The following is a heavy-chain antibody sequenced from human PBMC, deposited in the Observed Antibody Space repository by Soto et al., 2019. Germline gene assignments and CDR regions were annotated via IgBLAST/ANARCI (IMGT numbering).Heavy chain of an antibody. D-gene: IGHD3-10*01. J-gene: IGHJ4*02. Sequence: EVQLLESGGGLVQPGGSLRLSCAASGFTLSSYAMSWVRQAPGKGLEWVSGISGSGGSTNYADSVKGRFTISRDNSKNTLYLQMDSLRAEDTAVYYSAREGFTMVLGVFITAGYFDYWGQGTLVTVSS. CDR2: ISGSGGST. CDR1: GFTLSSYA. V-gene: IGHV3-23*01. CDR3: AREGFTMVLGVFITAGYFDY.